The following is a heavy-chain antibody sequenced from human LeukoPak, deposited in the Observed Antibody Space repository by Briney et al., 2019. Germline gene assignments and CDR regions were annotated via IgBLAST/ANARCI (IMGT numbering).Heavy chain of an antibody. CDR1: GYSISSGYY. CDR2: IYHSGST. V-gene: IGHV4-38-2*02. Sequence: SETLSLTCTVSGYSISSGYYWGWIRQPPGKGLEWIGSIYHSGSTYYNPSLKSRVTISVDTSKNQFSLKLSSVTAADTAVYYRARDHYGSWFDPWGQGTLVTVSS. D-gene: IGHD4-17*01. J-gene: IGHJ5*02. CDR3: ARDHYGSWFDP.